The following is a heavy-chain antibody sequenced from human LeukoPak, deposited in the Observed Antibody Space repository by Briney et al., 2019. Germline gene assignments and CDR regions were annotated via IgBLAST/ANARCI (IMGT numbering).Heavy chain of an antibody. CDR2: INAGNGNT. CDR3: ARAPPDYGGYTNDY. Sequence: ASVKVSCKAYGYTFTSYAMHWVRQAPGQRLEWMGWINAGNGNTKYSQKFQGRVTITRDTSASTAYMELSSLRSEDTAVYYCARAPPDYGGYTNDYWGQGTLVTVSS. CDR1: GYTFTSYA. J-gene: IGHJ4*02. V-gene: IGHV1-3*01. D-gene: IGHD4-23*01.